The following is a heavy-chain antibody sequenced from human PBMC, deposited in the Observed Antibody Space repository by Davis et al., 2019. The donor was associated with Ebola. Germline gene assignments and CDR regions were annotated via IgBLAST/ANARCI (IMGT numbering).Heavy chain of an antibody. J-gene: IGHJ4*02. CDR2: ISWNSGSI. Sequence: GESLKISCAASGFTFSDYYMSWIRQAPGKGLEWVSGISWNSGSIGYADSVKGRFTISRDNAKNSLYLQMNSLRAEDTAVYYCARTAQGVIITWGQGTLVTVSS. CDR3: ARTAQGVIIT. CDR1: GFTFSDYY. D-gene: IGHD3-10*01. V-gene: IGHV3-11*04.